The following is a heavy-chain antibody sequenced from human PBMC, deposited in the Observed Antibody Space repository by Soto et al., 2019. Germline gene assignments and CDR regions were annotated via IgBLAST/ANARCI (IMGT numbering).Heavy chain of an antibody. V-gene: IGHV3-48*01. Sequence: GGSLRLSCAASGFTFSSYSMNWVRQAPGKGLEWVSYISSSSSTIYYADSVKGRFTISRDNAKNSLYLQMNSLRAEDTAVYYCARGLDSSSWYEYYYYYMDVWGKGTTVTVSS. CDR1: GFTFSSYS. CDR3: ARGLDSSSWYEYYYYYMDV. D-gene: IGHD6-13*01. CDR2: ISSSSSTI. J-gene: IGHJ6*03.